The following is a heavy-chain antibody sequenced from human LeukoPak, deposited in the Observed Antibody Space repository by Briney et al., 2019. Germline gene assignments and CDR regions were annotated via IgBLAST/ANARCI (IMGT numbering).Heavy chain of an antibody. J-gene: IGHJ4*02. CDR1: GGSISSGGYY. Sequence: PSQTLSLTCTVSGGSISSGGYYWSWIRQPPGKGLEWIGYIYHSGSTYYNPSLKSRVTISVDRSKNQFSLKLSSVTAADTAVYYCARLVVPAAHEYYFDYWGQGTLVTVSS. CDR3: ARLVVPAAHEYYFDY. CDR2: IYHSGST. D-gene: IGHD2-2*01. V-gene: IGHV4-30-2*01.